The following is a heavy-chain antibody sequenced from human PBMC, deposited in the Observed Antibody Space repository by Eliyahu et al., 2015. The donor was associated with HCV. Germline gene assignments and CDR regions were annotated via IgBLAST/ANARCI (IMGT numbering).Heavy chain of an antibody. Sequence: QVQLVQSGTEVKRPGSSVKVSCRASGGTLSRYSITWVRQAPGQGLEWMGRIIPILETVNYAQRFQGRVTITADKSMTTAYMELRSLRSDDTAEYYCARDAGLSDDVVIPAGVRQHRPDYYAMDVWGQGTTVIVSS. CDR2: IIPILETV. CDR3: ARDAGLSDDVVIPAGVRQHRPDYYAMDV. V-gene: IGHV1-69*08. CDR1: GGTLSRYS. D-gene: IGHD2-2*01. J-gene: IGHJ6*02.